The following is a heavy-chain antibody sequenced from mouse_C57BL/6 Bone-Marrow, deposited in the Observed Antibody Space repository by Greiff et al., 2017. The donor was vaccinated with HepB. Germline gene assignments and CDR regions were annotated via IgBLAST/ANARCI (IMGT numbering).Heavy chain of an antibody. V-gene: IGHV1-81*01. CDR3: ARIYGSSPSYWYFDV. D-gene: IGHD1-1*01. J-gene: IGHJ1*03. Sequence: QVQLQQSGAELARPGASVKLSCKASGYTFTSYGISWVKQRTGQGLEWIGEIYPRSGNTYYNEKFKGKATLTADKSSSTAYMELRSLTSEDSAVYFCARIYGSSPSYWYFDVWGTGTTVTVSS. CDR2: IYPRSGNT. CDR1: GYTFTSYG.